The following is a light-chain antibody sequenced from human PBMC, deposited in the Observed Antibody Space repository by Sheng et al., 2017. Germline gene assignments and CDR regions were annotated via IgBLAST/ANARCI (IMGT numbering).Light chain of an antibody. CDR3: QSYDRSLIVV. CDR1: SSNIGAGYD. Sequence: QPVLTQPPSVSGAPGQRVTISCTGTSSNIGAGYDVHWYQQLPGTAPKLLIYGNNNRPSGVPDRFSGSKSGTSASLAITGLQAEDEADYYCQSYDRSLIVVFGGGTKLTVL. V-gene: IGLV1-40*01. CDR2: GNN. J-gene: IGLJ2*01.